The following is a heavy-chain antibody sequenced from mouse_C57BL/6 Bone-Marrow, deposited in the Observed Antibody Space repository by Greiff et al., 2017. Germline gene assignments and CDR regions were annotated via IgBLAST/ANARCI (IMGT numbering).Heavy chain of an antibody. J-gene: IGHJ3*01. Sequence: QVQLQQPGAELVKPGASVKLSCKASGYTFTSYWMQWVKQRPGQGLEWIGEIDPSDSYTHYNQKFKGKATLPVDTSSSTAYMQLSSLTSEDSAVYYFARIGLWTYWGQGTLVTVSA. V-gene: IGHV1-50*01. CDR1: GYTFTSYW. CDR2: IDPSDSYT. CDR3: ARIGLWTY. D-gene: IGHD1-1*02.